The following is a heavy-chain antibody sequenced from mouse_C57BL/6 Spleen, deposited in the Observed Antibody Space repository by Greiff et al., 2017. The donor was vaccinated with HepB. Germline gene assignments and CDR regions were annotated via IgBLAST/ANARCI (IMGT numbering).Heavy chain of an antibody. V-gene: IGHV1-26*01. J-gene: IGHJ2*01. CDR1: GYTFTDYY. CDR2: INPNNGGT. Sequence: VQLQQSGPELVKPGASVKISCKASGYTFTDYYMNWVKQSHGKSLEWIGDINPNNGGTSYNQKFKGKATLTVDKSSSTAYMELRSLTSEDSAVYYCASPSKTYYFDYWGQGTTLTVSS. CDR3: ASPSKTYYFDY.